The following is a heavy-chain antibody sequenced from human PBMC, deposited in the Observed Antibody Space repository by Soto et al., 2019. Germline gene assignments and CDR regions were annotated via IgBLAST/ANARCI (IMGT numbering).Heavy chain of an antibody. CDR2: IWYDGSNK. CDR3: ARLGYCSSTRCYYYGMDV. CDR1: GVTLRISR. D-gene: IGHD2-2*01. J-gene: IGHJ6*02. V-gene: IGHV3-33*01. Sequence: WGSLRLSCAASGVTLRISRRHWVRQAPVKGLEWVAVIWYDGSNKYYVDSVKGRFTISRDNSKNTLYLQMNSLRAEDTAVYYCARLGYCSSTRCYYYGMDVWGQGTTVTVSS.